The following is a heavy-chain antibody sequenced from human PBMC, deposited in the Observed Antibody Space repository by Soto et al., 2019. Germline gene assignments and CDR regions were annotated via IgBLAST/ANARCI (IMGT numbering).Heavy chain of an antibody. CDR3: VRERVTQGDDWFDT. CDR1: GFSFSDYY. CDR2: IGRSERIR. V-gene: IGHV3-11*01. Sequence: QVQLVESGGGVVKPGESLRLSCAASGFSFSDYYMSWVRQAPGKGLEWVSYIGRSERIRYDADSVRGRFTISRDNAKNSLYLQMNSRRVEDTAVYYCVRERVTQGDDWFDTWGQGTLVTVSS. D-gene: IGHD2-21*02. J-gene: IGHJ5*02.